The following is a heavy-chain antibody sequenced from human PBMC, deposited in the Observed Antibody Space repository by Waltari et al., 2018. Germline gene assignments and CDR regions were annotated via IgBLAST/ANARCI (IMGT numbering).Heavy chain of an antibody. CDR1: GGSISSHY. V-gene: IGHV4-59*11. CDR2: IYYSGST. Sequence: QVQLQESGPGLVKPSETLSITCTVSGGSISSHYWSWIRQPPGKGLEWIGYIYYSGSTNYNPALKSRVTISVDTSKNQFSLKLSSVTAADTAVYYCARVTAVEYYFDYWGQGTLVTVSS. D-gene: IGHD6-19*01. CDR3: ARVTAVEYYFDY. J-gene: IGHJ4*02.